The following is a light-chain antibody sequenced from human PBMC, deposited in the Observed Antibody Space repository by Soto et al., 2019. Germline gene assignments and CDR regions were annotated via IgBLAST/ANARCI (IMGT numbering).Light chain of an antibody. CDR3: SSYTTANTYV. CDR1: NSDVGGYRY. CDR2: EVF. J-gene: IGLJ1*01. Sequence: QSVLTQPASVSGSPGQSIIISCTGSNSDVGGYRYVSWYQQHPAKAPQLMIYEVFNRPSGVSHRFSGSKSGNTASLTISGLQAEDEADYYCSSYTTANTYVFGTGTKVTV. V-gene: IGLV2-14*01.